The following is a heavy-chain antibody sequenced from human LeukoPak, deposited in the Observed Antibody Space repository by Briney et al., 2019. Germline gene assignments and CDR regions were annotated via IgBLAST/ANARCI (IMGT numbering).Heavy chain of an antibody. Sequence: SETLSLTCTVSGGSVSSSRYYWGWIRQPPGKGLEWIGSIYYSGSTYFNPSLKSRVTISVDTSKNQFSLKLSSVTAADTAVYYCARCFRGVIDYWGQGTLVTVSS. CDR3: ARCFRGVIDY. CDR1: GGSVSSSRYY. D-gene: IGHD3-10*01. CDR2: IYYSGST. J-gene: IGHJ4*02. V-gene: IGHV4-39*01.